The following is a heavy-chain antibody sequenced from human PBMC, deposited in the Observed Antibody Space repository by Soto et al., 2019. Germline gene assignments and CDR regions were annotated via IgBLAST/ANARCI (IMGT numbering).Heavy chain of an antibody. Sequence: QVQLVQSGAEVKKPGSSVKVSCKASGGTFSSYAISWVRQAPGQGLEWMGGIIPIFGTANYAQKFQGRVTITADESTSTAYMELSSLRSEDTTVYYCARQEVYCGGDCYASYWYFDLWGRGTLVTVSS. CDR2: IIPIFGTA. CDR3: ARQEVYCGGDCYASYWYFDL. CDR1: GGTFSSYA. V-gene: IGHV1-69*01. J-gene: IGHJ2*01. D-gene: IGHD2-21*02.